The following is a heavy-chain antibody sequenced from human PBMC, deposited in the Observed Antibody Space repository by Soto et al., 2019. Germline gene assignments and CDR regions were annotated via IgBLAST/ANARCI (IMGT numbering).Heavy chain of an antibody. CDR1: GGSFSGYY. CDR3: ARGPVVPAARAYYYYYYGMDV. D-gene: IGHD2-2*01. V-gene: IGHV4-34*01. Sequence: LSLTCAVYGGSFSGYYWSWIRQPPGKGLERIGEINHSGSTNYNPSLKSRVTISVDTSKNQFSLKLSSVTAADTAVYYCARGPVVPAARAYYYYYYGMDVWGQGTTVTVSS. CDR2: INHSGST. J-gene: IGHJ6*02.